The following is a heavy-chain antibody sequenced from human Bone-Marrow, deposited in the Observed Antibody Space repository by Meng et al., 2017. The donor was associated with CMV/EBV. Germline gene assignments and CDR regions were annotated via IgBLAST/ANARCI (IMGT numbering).Heavy chain of an antibody. Sequence: SVKVSCKASGGTFSSYAISWVRQAPGQGLEWMGGIIPIFGTANYAQKFQGRVTITTDESTSTAYMELSSLRTEDTAVYYCAKAQYSYDSIASGGWGQGTLVTVSS. CDR1: GGTFSSYA. J-gene: IGHJ4*02. V-gene: IGHV1-69*05. CDR3: AKAQYSYDSIASGG. D-gene: IGHD3-22*01. CDR2: IIPIFGTA.